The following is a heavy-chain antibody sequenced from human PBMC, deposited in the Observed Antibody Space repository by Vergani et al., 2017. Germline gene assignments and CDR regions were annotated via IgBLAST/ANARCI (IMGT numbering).Heavy chain of an antibody. CDR2: IIPIFGTA. Sequence: QVQLVQSGAEVKKPGSSVKVSCKASGGTFSSYAISWVRQAPGQGLEWMGGIIPIFGTANYAQKFQGRVTITADESTSTAYMELSSLRSEDTAVYYCARRGPDYYDSSGPAYGMDVWGQGTTVTFSS. D-gene: IGHD3-22*01. CDR3: ARRGPDYYDSSGPAYGMDV. V-gene: IGHV1-69*01. CDR1: GGTFSSYA. J-gene: IGHJ6*02.